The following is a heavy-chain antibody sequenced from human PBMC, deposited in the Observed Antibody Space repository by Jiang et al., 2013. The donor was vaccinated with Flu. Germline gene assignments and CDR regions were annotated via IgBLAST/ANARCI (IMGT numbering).Heavy chain of an antibody. CDR2: IHYSGST. V-gene: IGHV4-59*08. CDR3: AGRQNTAHFDP. D-gene: IGHD5-18*01. Sequence: SGSGLVKPSETLSLTCSVSGGSISDFYWSWIRQTPGKGLEWIAYIHYSGSTNYNPSLKSRVTISLDRFNNQFSLKLTSVTAADTAVYYCAGRQNTAHFDPWGQGTLVTVSS. CDR1: GGSISDFY. J-gene: IGHJ5*02.